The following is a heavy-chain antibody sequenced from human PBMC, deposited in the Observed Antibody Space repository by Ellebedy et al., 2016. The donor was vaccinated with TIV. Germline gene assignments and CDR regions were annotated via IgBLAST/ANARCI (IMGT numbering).Heavy chain of an antibody. CDR3: AREVIVPTVSSDAFDL. V-gene: IGHV4-4*07. Sequence: SETLSLTXTVSGGSISSYYWSWIRQPAGKGLEWIGRMYLGGSTIYNPSLKSRVTMSVDTSKNQFSLKLSSVTAADTAVYYCAREVIVPTVSSDAFDLWGQGTMVTVSS. CDR2: MYLGGST. CDR1: GGSISSYY. J-gene: IGHJ3*01. D-gene: IGHD2-21*01.